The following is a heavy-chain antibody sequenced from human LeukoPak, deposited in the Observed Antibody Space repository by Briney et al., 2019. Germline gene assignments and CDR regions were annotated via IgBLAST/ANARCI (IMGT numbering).Heavy chain of an antibody. Sequence: GGSLRLSCAASGFTFSNYGMHWVRQAPGKGLEWVAVISYEGSTKYYGDSVKGRFTISRDNSKNTLYLQVSSLRAEDTAVYYCASGDYYDSSGYKLPADYWGQGTLVTVSS. CDR2: ISYEGSTK. CDR1: GFTFSNYG. CDR3: ASGDYYDSSGYKLPADY. V-gene: IGHV3-30*03. D-gene: IGHD3-22*01. J-gene: IGHJ4*02.